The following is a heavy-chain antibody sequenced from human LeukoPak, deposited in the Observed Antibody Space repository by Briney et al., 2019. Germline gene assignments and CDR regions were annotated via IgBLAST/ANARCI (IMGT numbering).Heavy chain of an antibody. J-gene: IGHJ4*02. D-gene: IGHD1-14*01. CDR2: IYTSGAT. CDR3: ARTGGGVGWFGTIES. CDR1: GGSISSTSYA. V-gene: IGHV4-61*09. Sequence: PSETLSFTCTVSGGSISSTSYAWTWIRQPAGKRREWIANIYTSGATSYNPSLHSRATNSVSTSTPEFSLRLTSLPPAATAVSYCARTGGGVGWFGTIESCGQGTLVTVSS.